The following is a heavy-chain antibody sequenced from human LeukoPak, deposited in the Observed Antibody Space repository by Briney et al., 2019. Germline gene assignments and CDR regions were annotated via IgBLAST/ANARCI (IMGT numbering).Heavy chain of an antibody. D-gene: IGHD2-8*01. CDR1: GYTLTELS. CDR2: FDPEDGET. J-gene: IGHJ3*02. V-gene: IGHV1-24*01. Sequence: ASVKVSCKVSGYTLTELSMHWVRQAPGKGLEWMGGFDPEDGETIYAQKFQGRVTMTEDTSTDTAYMELSSLRSEDTAVYYCATTLPIVLMVLSWPDDAFDIWGQGTMVTVSS. CDR3: ATTLPIVLMVLSWPDDAFDI.